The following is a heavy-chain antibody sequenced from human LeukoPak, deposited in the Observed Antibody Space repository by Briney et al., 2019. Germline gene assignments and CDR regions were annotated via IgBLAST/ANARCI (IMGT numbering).Heavy chain of an antibody. CDR1: AASISSGDYY. D-gene: IGHD4-11*01. CDR2: IYYSGST. V-gene: IGHV4-30-4*08. CDR3: ASWTTVSLNFDY. J-gene: IGHJ4*02. Sequence: PSETLSLTCTVSAASISSGDYYWSCIRQPPGKGLEWIGYIYYSGSTYYNPSLKSRVTISVDTSKNQFSLKLSSVTAADTAVYYCASWTTVSLNFDYWGQGTLVTVSS.